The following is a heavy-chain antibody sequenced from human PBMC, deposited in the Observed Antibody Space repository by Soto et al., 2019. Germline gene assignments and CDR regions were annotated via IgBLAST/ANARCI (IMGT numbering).Heavy chain of an antibody. J-gene: IGHJ6*02. CDR1: GYIFTDYY. CDR3: ARDNDPDQYYHGMGV. CDR2: INGNNGYT. D-gene: IGHD1-1*01. Sequence: QVHLVQSGAEVKKPGASVKVSCEASGYIFTDYYIHWVRQAPGQGLEWLGWINGNNGYTNYAQKFQRRVTMTRDTSITTAYMELSSLRTDDTAVYYCARDNDPDQYYHGMGVWGQGTTV. V-gene: IGHV1-2*02.